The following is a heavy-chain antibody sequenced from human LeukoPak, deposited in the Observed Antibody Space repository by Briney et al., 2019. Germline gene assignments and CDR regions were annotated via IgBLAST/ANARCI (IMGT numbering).Heavy chain of an antibody. CDR3: AVHDSSGSPFDY. V-gene: IGHV3-48*03. D-gene: IGHD3-22*01. CDR1: GFTFSSYE. Sequence: GGSLRLSCAASGFTFSSYEMNWVRQAPGKGLEWVSYISSSGSTIYYADSVKGRFTISRDNAKNSLYLQMNSLRAEDTAVYYCAVHDSSGSPFDYWGQGTLVTVSS. CDR2: ISSSGSTI. J-gene: IGHJ4*02.